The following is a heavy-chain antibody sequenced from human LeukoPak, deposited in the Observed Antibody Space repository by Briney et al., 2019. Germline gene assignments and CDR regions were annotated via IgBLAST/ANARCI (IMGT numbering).Heavy chain of an antibody. CDR1: GFTFSSYS. CDR3: ARAIVGATRWFDP. Sequence: GGPLRLSCAASGFTFSSYSMNWVRQAPGKGLEWVSSISSSSSYIYYADSVKGRFTISRDNAKNSLYLQMNSLRAEDTAVYYCARAIVGATRWFDPWGQGTLVTVPS. V-gene: IGHV3-21*01. J-gene: IGHJ5*02. D-gene: IGHD1-26*01. CDR2: ISSSSSYI.